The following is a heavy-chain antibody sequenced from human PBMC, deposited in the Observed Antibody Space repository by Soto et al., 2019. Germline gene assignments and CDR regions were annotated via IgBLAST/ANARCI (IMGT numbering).Heavy chain of an antibody. D-gene: IGHD3-22*01. CDR2: IDTLSSTM. CDR1: GFTFSSSS. V-gene: IGHV3-48*01. Sequence: EVQLVESGGGLVQPGGSLRLSCAASGFTFSSSSMNWVRQAPGKGLEWVSFIDTLSSTMYYADSVMGRITISRDNAKNSLYLQLNSLRAEDTAIYYCTGGGVSSGPGYWGQGTLVTVSS. J-gene: IGHJ4*02. CDR3: TGGGVSSGPGY.